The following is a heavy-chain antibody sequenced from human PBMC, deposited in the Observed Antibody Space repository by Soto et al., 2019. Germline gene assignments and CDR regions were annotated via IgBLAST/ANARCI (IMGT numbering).Heavy chain of an antibody. V-gene: IGHV4-30-4*01. CDR3: ARAGSDILTGLDLYYFDY. Sequence: TLSLTCTVSGGSISSGDYYWSWIRQPPGKGLEWIGYTYYSGSTYYNPSLKSRVTISVDTSKNQFSLKLSSVTAADTAVYYCARAGSDILTGLDLYYFDYRGQGTLVTVSS. CDR1: GGSISSGDYY. D-gene: IGHD3-9*01. CDR2: TYYSGST. J-gene: IGHJ4*02.